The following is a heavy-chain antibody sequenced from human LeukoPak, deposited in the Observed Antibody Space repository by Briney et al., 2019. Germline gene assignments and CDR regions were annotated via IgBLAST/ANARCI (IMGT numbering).Heavy chain of an antibody. CDR1: GYTFTGYY. D-gene: IGHD3-10*01. J-gene: IGHJ4*02. CDR3: ARNGEV. CDR2: INDNSGDT. Sequence: GASVKVSCKASGYTFTGYYMHWMRQPPGQGLEWVGWINDNSGDTNYAQKFQGRVNMTRDTYISTAYMELSRLRSDDTAVYYCARNGEVWGQGTLVTVSS. V-gene: IGHV1-2*02.